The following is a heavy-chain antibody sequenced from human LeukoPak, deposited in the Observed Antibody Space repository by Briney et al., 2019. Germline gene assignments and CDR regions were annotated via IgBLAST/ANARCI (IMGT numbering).Heavy chain of an antibody. CDR3: AKPYWAGTTTRGYSYYVDV. V-gene: IGHV4-39*01. D-gene: IGHD1-1*01. CDR1: GGSISSSSYD. J-gene: IGHJ6*03. CDR2: IHYSGST. Sequence: SETLSLTCTVSGGSISSSSYDWGWIRQPPGKGLEWIGCIHYSGSTYYNPSLKSRVTISLDTSKNQLSLNLSSVTAADTAVYYYAKPYWAGTTTRGYSYYVDVWGKGTTVTVSS.